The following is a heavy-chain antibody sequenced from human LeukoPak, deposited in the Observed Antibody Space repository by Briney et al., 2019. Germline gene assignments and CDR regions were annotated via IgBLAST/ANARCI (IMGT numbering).Heavy chain of an antibody. J-gene: IGHJ6*02. Sequence: PSETLSLTCSVSGGAISSYYWSWIRQPPGKGLEWIGYIYYSGSTNYNPSLKSRVTISVDTSKNQFSLKLSSVTAADTAVYYCARLGYCSSTTCRCMDVWGQGTTVTVSS. D-gene: IGHD2-2*01. CDR3: ARLGYCSSTTCRCMDV. CDR2: IYYSGST. V-gene: IGHV4-59*08. CDR1: GGAISSYY.